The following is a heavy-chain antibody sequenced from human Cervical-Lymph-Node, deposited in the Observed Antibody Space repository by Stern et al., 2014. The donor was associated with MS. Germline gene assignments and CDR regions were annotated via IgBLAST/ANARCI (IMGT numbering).Heavy chain of an antibody. D-gene: IGHD6-13*01. CDR3: TRDQGGIAAY. Sequence: QVQLVQSGAEVKKHGSSVKVSCKASVGTFNSNTISWVRQAPGQVLAWMGGINPLFGTPNYAPKFQGRLTATADESTSTAYMDLSSLRSEDTAVYFCTRDQGGIAAYWGQGTLVTVSS. V-gene: IGHV1-69*01. J-gene: IGHJ4*02. CDR2: INPLFGTP. CDR1: VGTFNSNT.